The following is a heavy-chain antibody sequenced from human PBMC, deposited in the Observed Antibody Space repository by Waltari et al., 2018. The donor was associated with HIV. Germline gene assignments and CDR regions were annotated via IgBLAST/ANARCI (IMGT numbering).Heavy chain of an antibody. CDR2: NNHGGST. CDR3: GRTYYYDRSGVLFFGLDI. D-gene: IGHD3-22*01. J-gene: IGHJ3*02. V-gene: IGHV4-34*01. Sequence: QVQLQQWGAGLLKPSETLSLTCAVYGGSFSGYYWTWIRQSPGKGREWMGGNNHGGSTNYSPSRRSRVTISGDTSKSQFSLKLRSVTAADTAVYYCGRTYYYDRSGVLFFGLDIWGRGTMVTVSS. CDR1: GGSFSGYY.